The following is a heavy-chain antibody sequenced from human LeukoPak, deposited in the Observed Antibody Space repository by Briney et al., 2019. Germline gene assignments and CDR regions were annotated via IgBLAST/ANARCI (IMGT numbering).Heavy chain of an antibody. V-gene: IGHV4-4*07. D-gene: IGHD3-22*01. CDR3: AKNYYDTYDAFDI. CDR1: GGSISSYC. Sequence: PSETPSLTCTVSGGSISSYCWSWIRQPAGKGLEWIGRIYTSGSTNYNPSLKSRVTMSVDTSKNQFSLKLSSVTAADTAVYYCAKNYYDTYDAFDIWGQGTMVTVSS. CDR2: IYTSGST. J-gene: IGHJ3*02.